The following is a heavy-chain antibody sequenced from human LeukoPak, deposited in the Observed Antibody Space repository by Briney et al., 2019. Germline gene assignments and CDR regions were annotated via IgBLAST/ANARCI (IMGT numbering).Heavy chain of an antibody. CDR1: GFTFSSYA. J-gene: IGHJ4*02. CDR3: ATDSSGYDDY. V-gene: IGHV3-74*01. CDR2: INSDGSNT. D-gene: IGHD3-22*01. Sequence: GGSLRLSCAASGFTFSSYAMSWVRQAPGKGLVWVSRINSDGSNTKYADSVKGRFTISRDNAKNTLYLQMNSLRAEDTAVYYCATDSSGYDDYWGQGTLVTVSS.